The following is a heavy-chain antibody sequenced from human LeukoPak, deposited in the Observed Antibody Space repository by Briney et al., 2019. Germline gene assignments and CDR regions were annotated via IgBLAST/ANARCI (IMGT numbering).Heavy chain of an antibody. V-gene: IGHV4-34*01. CDR1: GGSFSGYY. CDR2: INHSGST. Sequence: SETLSLTCAVYGGSFSGYYWSWIRQPPGKGLEWLGEINHSGSTNYNPSLKSRVTISVDTSKNQFSLKLSSVTAADTAVYYCARGRSSYQLLSYYYYGMDVWGKGTTVTVSS. D-gene: IGHD2-2*01. CDR3: ARGRSSYQLLSYYYYGMDV. J-gene: IGHJ6*04.